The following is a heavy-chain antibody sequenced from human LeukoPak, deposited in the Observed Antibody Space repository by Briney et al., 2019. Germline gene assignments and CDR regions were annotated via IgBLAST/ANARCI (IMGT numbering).Heavy chain of an antibody. Sequence: GGSLRLSCAASGFTFSSYAMHWVRQAPGKGLEWVAFIWYDGSNKDYTDSVKGRFTISRDNAKNRLHLQMNSLRAEDTAVYYCAKPGGSGWYAYDYWGQGTLVTVSS. CDR2: IWYDGSNK. CDR1: GFTFSSYA. D-gene: IGHD6-19*01. J-gene: IGHJ4*02. CDR3: AKPGGSGWYAYDY. V-gene: IGHV3-30*02.